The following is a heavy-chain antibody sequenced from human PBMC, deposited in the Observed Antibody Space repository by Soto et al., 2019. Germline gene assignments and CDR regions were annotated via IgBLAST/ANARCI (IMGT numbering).Heavy chain of an antibody. CDR2: INHSGST. D-gene: IGHD2-8*02. V-gene: IGHV4-34*01. CDR1: GGSLSGYY. J-gene: IGHJ4*02. Sequence: QVQLQQWGAGLLKPSETLSLTFAVDGGSLSGYYWTWIRQPPGTGLEWMGEINHSGSTNYNPSLKSRVTISVDTSKNQFSLKLTSVTAADTAVYYCARDQITGLFDYWGQGTLVTVSS. CDR3: ARDQITGLFDY.